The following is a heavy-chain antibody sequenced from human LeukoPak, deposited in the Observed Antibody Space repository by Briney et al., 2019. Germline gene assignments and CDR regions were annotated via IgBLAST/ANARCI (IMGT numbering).Heavy chain of an antibody. CDR2: INHSGST. V-gene: IGHV4-34*01. J-gene: IGHJ4*02. CDR3: ARDPSTANDY. CDR1: GGSFSSYY. Sequence: PSETMSLTCAVYGGSFSSYYWSWIRQPPGKGLEWIGEINHSGSTNYNPSLKSRVTISVDTSKNQFSLKLSSVTAADTAVYYCARDPSTANDYWGQGTLVTVSS.